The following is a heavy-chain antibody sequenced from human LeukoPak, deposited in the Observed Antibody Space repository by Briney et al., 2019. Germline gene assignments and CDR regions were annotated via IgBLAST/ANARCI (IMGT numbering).Heavy chain of an antibody. CDR1: GGSISSYY. Sequence: PSETLSLTCTVSGGSISSYYWSWIRQPPGKGLEWIGYIYYSGGTNYNPSLKSRVTISVDTSKNQFSLKLSSVTAADTAVYYCASGPPTGTVDYWGQGTLVTVSS. D-gene: IGHD1-7*01. V-gene: IGHV4-59*01. CDR2: IYYSGGT. CDR3: ASGPPTGTVDY. J-gene: IGHJ4*02.